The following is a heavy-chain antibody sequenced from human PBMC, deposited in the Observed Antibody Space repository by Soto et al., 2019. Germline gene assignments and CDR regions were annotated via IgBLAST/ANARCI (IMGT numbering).Heavy chain of an antibody. CDR3: ARAYYDFWSGYYRDYYYYGMDV. CDR1: GGSISSYY. D-gene: IGHD3-3*01. J-gene: IGHJ6*02. CDR2: IYYSGST. V-gene: IGHV4-59*01. Sequence: SETLSLTCAVSGGSISSYYWSWIRQPPGKGLEWIGYIYYSGSTNYNPSLKSRVTISVDTSKNQFSLKLSSVTAADTAVYYCARAYYDFWSGYYRDYYYYGMDVWGQGTTVTVSS.